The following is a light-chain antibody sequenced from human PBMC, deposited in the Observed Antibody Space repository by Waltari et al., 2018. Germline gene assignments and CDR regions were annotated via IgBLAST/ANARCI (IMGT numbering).Light chain of an antibody. CDR2: YDS. CDR1: CIGSYS. CDR3: QVCDSSNEHWV. J-gene: IGLJ3*02. V-gene: IGLV3-21*01. Sequence: SYVLTQPPSVSVAPGKTARITCGGNCIGSYSVHWYQQKPGQAPVLVMQYDSDRPSGLPERFSGSNSGSTATLTISRVEAGYEADYCQVCDSSNEHWVFGGGTKLTVL.